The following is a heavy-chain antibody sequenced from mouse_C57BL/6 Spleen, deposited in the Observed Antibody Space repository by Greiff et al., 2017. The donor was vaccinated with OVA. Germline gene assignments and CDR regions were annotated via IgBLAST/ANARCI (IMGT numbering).Heavy chain of an antibody. V-gene: IGHV5-12*01. CDR2: ISNGGGST. Sequence: EVKVVESGGGLVQPGGSLKLSCAASGFTFSDYYMYWVRQTPGKRLEWIGYISNGGGSTYYPDTVKGRFTISRDNSKNTLYLQMSRLKSEDTAMYYCARLTGYAMDYWGQGTSLTVSS. D-gene: IGHD4-1*01. J-gene: IGHJ4*01. CDR3: ARLTGYAMDY. CDR1: GFTFSDYY.